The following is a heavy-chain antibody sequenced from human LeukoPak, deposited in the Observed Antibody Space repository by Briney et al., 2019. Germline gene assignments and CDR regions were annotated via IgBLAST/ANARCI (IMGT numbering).Heavy chain of an antibody. Sequence: SETLSLTCTVSGGSISSYYWSWIRQPPGKGLEWIGNIYNSGSTNYNPSLKSRVTNSVDSSKKQFSLKLISVTAADTAVYYCARQGGYASPFDYWGQGTLVTVSS. CDR3: ARQGGYASPFDY. J-gene: IGHJ4*02. D-gene: IGHD5-12*01. CDR2: IYNSGST. V-gene: IGHV4-59*08. CDR1: GGSISSYY.